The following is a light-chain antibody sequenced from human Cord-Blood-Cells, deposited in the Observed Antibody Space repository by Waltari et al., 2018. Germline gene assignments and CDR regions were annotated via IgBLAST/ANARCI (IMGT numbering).Light chain of an antibody. CDR2: DVS. CDR3: SYYTSSSTYV. V-gene: IGLV2-14*01. Sequence: QSALTQPRSVSGSPGQSVTISCTGTSSDVGGYNYVSWYQQHPGKAPKLMIYDVSNRPSGSSNRFSGSSFGNTASWTISGFQAEDEADYYCSYYTSSSTYVFGTGTKVTVL. J-gene: IGLJ1*01. CDR1: SSDVGGYNY.